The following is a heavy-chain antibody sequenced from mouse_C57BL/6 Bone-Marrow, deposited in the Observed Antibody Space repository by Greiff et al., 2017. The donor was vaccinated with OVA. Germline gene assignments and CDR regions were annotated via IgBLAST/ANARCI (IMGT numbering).Heavy chain of an antibody. J-gene: IGHJ2*01. D-gene: IGHD3-2*02. CDR1: GYSITSGYY. Sequence: EVHLVESGPGLVKPSQSLSLTCSVTGYSITSGYYWNWIRQFPGNKLEWMGYISYDGSNNYNPSLKNRISITRDTSKNQFFLKLNSVTTEDTATYYCARERQLRVDYWGQGTTLTVSS. CDR2: ISYDGSN. CDR3: ARERQLRVDY. V-gene: IGHV3-6*01.